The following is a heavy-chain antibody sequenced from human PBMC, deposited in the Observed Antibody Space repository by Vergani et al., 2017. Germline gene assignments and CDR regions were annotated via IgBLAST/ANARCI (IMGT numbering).Heavy chain of an antibody. D-gene: IGHD5-12*01. CDR1: GFTFSTYD. CDR3: ATSQVDQVAVQNDH. J-gene: IGHJ4*02. Sequence: EVQLLESGGGLAQPGGSLRLSCAASGFTFSTYDTHWVRQATGKGLEWVSAIGTAGDTYYPGSVKGRFTISRENAKNSLFLQMNNLRGEDTAVYYCATSQVDQVAVQNDHWGQGTLVTVSS. CDR2: IGTAGDT. V-gene: IGHV3-13*01.